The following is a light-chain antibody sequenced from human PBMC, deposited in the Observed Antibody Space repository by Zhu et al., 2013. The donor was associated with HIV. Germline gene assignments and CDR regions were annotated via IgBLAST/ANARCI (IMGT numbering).Light chain of an antibody. CDR1: QSVSSNF. CDR2: GAS. CDR3: QQYNNWPPWT. V-gene: IGKV3-20*01. J-gene: IGKJ1*01. Sequence: DIVLTQSPGTLSLSPGERATLSCRASQSVSSNFLAWYQQKPGQAPRLLIYGASSRATGIPDRFSGSGSGTDFTLSISRLEPEDFAVYYCQQYNNWPPWTFGQGTKVEIK.